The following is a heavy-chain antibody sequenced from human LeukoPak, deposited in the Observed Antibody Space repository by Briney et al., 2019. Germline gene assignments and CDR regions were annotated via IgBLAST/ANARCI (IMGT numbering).Heavy chain of an antibody. D-gene: IGHD2-2*02. CDR1: GITFSDHY. CDR3: AMKAVPRPRLYDAFDF. J-gene: IGHJ3*01. V-gene: IGHV3-7*03. Sequence: GGSLRLSCAASGITFSDHYMSWIRQAPGKGLEWVADIKADGSEKYYVDSVKGRFTILRDNAKNSLYLQMNSLRADDTAVYYCAMKAVPRPRLYDAFDFWGQGTVVTVSS. CDR2: IKADGSEK.